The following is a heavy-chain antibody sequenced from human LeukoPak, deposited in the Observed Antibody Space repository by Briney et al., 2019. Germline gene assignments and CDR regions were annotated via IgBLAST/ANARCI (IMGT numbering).Heavy chain of an antibody. CDR2: IYHSGST. CDR3: ARMSDYAVGFDY. D-gene: IGHD4-17*01. J-gene: IGHJ4*02. V-gene: IGHV4-30-2*01. CDR1: GGSISSGGYY. Sequence: SETLSLTCTVSGGSISSGGYYWSWIRQHPGKGLEWIGYIYHSGSTYYNPSLKSRVTISVDRSKNQFSLKLSSVTAADTAVYYCARMSDYAVGFDYWGQGTLVTVSS.